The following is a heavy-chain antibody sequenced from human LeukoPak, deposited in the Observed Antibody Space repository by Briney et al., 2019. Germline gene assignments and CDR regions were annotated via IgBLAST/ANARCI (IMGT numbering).Heavy chain of an antibody. J-gene: IGHJ6*03. Sequence: GASVKVSCKASGYTFTGYYMHWVRQAPGQGLGWMGWINPNSGGTNYAQKFQGRVTMTRDTSISTAYMELSRLRSDDTAVYYCARGLWFGELGYYYYYMDVWGKGTTVTISS. D-gene: IGHD3-10*01. CDR3: ARGLWFGELGYYYYYMDV. V-gene: IGHV1-2*02. CDR1: GYTFTGYY. CDR2: INPNSGGT.